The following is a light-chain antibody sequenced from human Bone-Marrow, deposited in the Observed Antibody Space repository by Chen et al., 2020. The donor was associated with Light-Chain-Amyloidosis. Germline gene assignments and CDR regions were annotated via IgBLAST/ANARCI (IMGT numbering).Light chain of an antibody. CDR1: QSLSRN. CDR2: GAS. Sequence: EIVMTQSPATLSVSPGEGATLSCRASQSLSRNLAWYQQKPGQPPRLLMYGASTRAAGIPARFSVRGSGTEFTLTISSLQSEDFAIYYCQQYNNWPQTFGQGTKVEIK. J-gene: IGKJ1*01. CDR3: QQYNNWPQT. V-gene: IGKV3-15*01.